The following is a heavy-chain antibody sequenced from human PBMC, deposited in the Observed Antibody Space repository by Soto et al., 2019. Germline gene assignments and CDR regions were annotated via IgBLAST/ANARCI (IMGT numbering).Heavy chain of an antibody. CDR2: IKQDGSEK. D-gene: IGHD3-10*01. CDR3: ARDLITMVRGVIINPLDY. V-gene: IGHV3-7*03. CDR1: GFSFSSYW. J-gene: IGHJ4*02. Sequence: GWSLRLSCAASGFSFSSYWMSWVRQAPGKGLEWVANIKQDGSEKYYVDPVMGRFTISRDNAKNSRYLQRTCLRAEGPAVYYGARDLITMVRGVIINPLDYWGQGSLVTVSS.